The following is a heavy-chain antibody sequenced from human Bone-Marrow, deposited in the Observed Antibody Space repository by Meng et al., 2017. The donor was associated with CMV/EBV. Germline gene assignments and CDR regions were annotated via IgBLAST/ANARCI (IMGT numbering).Heavy chain of an antibody. CDR1: GFTFSSYW. Sequence: GESLKISCAASGFTFSSYWMSWVRQAPGKGLEWVANIKQDGSEKYYVDSVKGRFTISRDNAKNSLYLQMNSLRAEDTAVYYCAKVGGITGMSVLDVWGQGTTVTVSS. CDR3: AKVGGITGMSVLDV. D-gene: IGHD1-20*01. J-gene: IGHJ6*02. V-gene: IGHV3-7*01. CDR2: IKQDGSEK.